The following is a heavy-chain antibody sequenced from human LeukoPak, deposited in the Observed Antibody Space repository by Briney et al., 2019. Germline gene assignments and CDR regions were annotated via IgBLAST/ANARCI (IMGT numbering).Heavy chain of an antibody. J-gene: IGHJ4*02. CDR1: GGSISSSSYY. V-gene: IGHV4-39*01. CDR3: ARTYYYGSWIDY. Sequence: SETLSLTCTVSGGSISSSSYYSGWIRQPPGKGLEWIGSIYYSGSTYYNPSLKSRVTTSVDTSKNQFSLKLSSVTAADTAVYSCARTYYYGSWIDYWGQGTLVTVSS. D-gene: IGHD3-10*01. CDR2: IYYSGST.